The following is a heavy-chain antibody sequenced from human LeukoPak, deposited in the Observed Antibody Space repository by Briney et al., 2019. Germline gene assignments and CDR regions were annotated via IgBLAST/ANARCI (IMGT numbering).Heavy chain of an antibody. D-gene: IGHD1-26*01. CDR3: AREVGS. Sequence: GGSLRLSCAASGFTVSDNYMSWVRQAPGKGLKWVSVTYVSGNTYYVDSVKGRFSISRDTSKNTLYLQMTSLRVEDSAVYYCAREVGSWGQGTLVIVSS. J-gene: IGHJ5*02. CDR2: TYVSGNT. V-gene: IGHV3-66*01. CDR1: GFTVSDNY.